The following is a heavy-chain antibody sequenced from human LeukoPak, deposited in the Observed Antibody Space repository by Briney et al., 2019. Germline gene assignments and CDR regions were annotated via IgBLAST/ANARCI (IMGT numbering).Heavy chain of an antibody. J-gene: IGHJ3*02. V-gene: IGHV3-7*02. D-gene: IGHD2-2*01. CDR3: ARSSFYAFDT. CDR2: IQEDGSEK. Sequence: PGGSLRLSCAASGFTFSSYWMSWVRQAPGKGLEWVANIQEDGSEKYYVDSVKGRFTISRDNAKSSLYLQMNSLRAEDTAVYFCARSSFYAFDTRGQGTMVTVSS. CDR1: GFTFSSYW.